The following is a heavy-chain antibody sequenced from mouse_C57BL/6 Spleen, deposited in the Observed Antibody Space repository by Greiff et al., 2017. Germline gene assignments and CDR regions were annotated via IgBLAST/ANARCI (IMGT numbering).Heavy chain of an antibody. J-gene: IGHJ1*03. V-gene: IGHV2-5*01. CDR2: IWRGGST. CDR3: AKNPDGYSGYFDV. D-gene: IGHD2-3*01. Sequence: VMLVESGPGLVQPSQSLSITCTVSGFSLTSYGVHWVRQSPGKGLEWLGVIWRGGSTDYNAAFMSRLSITKDNSKSQVFFKMNSLQADDTAIYYCAKNPDGYSGYFDVWGTGTTVTVSS. CDR1: GFSLTSYG.